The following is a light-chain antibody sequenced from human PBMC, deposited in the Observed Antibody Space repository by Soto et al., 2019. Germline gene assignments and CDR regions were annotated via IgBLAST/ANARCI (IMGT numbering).Light chain of an antibody. CDR1: QSVSNY. CDR2: ASS. Sequence: DTQMTQSPSSLSASVGDRVTITCRASQSVSNYLNWYQQKPGKAPKLLIYASSSLQSGVPSRFSGSGSGTDFTLTISSLQPEDFATYYCQQSYSTPQFTFGPGTKVDIK. V-gene: IGKV1-39*01. CDR3: QQSYSTPQFT. J-gene: IGKJ3*01.